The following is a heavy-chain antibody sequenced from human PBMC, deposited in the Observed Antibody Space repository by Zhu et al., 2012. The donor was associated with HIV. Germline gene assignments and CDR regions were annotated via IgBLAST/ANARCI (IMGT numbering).Heavy chain of an antibody. Sequence: QVQLQESGPGLVKPSETLSLTCAASGYSISSGYYWGWIRQPPGKGLEWIGSIYHSGSTNYNPSLKSRVTISVDTSKNQFSLKLSSVTAADTAVYYCARGVRAYYDILTGYFITYYFDYWGQGXLVTVSS. J-gene: IGHJ4*02. V-gene: IGHV4-38-2*01. D-gene: IGHD3-9*01. CDR1: GYSISSGYY. CDR3: ARGVRAYYDILTGYFITYYFDY. CDR2: IYHSGST.